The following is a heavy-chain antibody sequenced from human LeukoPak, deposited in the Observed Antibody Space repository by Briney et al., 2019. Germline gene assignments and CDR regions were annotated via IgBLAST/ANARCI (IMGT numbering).Heavy chain of an antibody. CDR2: ISGSGGST. CDR1: GFTFSNYA. D-gene: IGHD6-13*01. J-gene: IGHJ6*02. CDR3: AKVRGYNSYSDMDV. Sequence: PGGSLRLSCAASGFTFSNYAMSWVRQAPGKGLEWVSVISGSGGSTYYADSVKGRSTISRDNSKSTLYLQMNSLRAEDTAVYYCAKVRGYNSYSDMDVWGQGTTVTVSS. V-gene: IGHV3-23*01.